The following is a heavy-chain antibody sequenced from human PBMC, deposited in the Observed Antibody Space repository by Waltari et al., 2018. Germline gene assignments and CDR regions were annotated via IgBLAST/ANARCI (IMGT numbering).Heavy chain of an antibody. CDR3: VIFAGARGRHY. V-gene: IGHV3-23*01. Sequence: EVQLLESGGGLVQPGGSLRLSCAASGFTFSNFALSWARQAPGKGLEWISAITGSGETTDYADSVKGRFTISRDNSKNTLYLQMNTVRGDDTAVYYCVIFAGARGRHYWGQGTLVTVSS. CDR1: GFTFSNFA. D-gene: IGHD3-3*01. J-gene: IGHJ4*02. CDR2: ITGSGETT.